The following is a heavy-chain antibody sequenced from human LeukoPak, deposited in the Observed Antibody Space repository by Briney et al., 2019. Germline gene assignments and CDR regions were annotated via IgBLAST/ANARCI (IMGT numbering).Heavy chain of an antibody. CDR3: ARLGWDGSSWYYFDY. V-gene: IGHV4-34*01. CDR1: GGSFSGYY. CDR2: INHSGST. J-gene: IGHJ4*02. Sequence: PSETLSLTCAVYGGSFSGYYWSWIRQPPGKGLEWIGEINHSGSTNYNPSLKSRVTISVDTSKNQFSLKLSSVTAADTAVYYCARLGWDGSSWYYFDYWGQGTLVTVSS. D-gene: IGHD6-13*01.